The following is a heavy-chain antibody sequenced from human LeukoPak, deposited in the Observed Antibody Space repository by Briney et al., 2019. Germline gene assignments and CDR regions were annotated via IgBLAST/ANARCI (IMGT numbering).Heavy chain of an antibody. Sequence: GGSLRLSCAASGFTFSDYSMNWVRQAPGKGLEWVSSISGRSSFIYYADSVKGRFTISRDNAKNSLYLQMNSLRAEDTAVYYCARSEYPRFRGPGPASPDYWGQGTLVTVSS. CDR3: ARSEYPRFRGPGPASPDY. J-gene: IGHJ4*02. CDR1: GFTFSDYS. V-gene: IGHV3-21*04. D-gene: IGHD2/OR15-2a*01. CDR2: ISGRSSFI.